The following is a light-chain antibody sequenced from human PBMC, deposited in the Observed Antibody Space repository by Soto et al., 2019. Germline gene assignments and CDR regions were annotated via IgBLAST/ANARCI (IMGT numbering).Light chain of an antibody. V-gene: IGKV3-20*01. CDR2: GAS. CDR1: QSVSTNF. J-gene: IGKJ1*01. Sequence: EIVLTQSPGTLSLSPGEGATLSCRASQSVSTNFFAWYQQKPGQAPRLLIYGASTRATGIPDRFSGSGSGTDFTLIIIRLVPEDFAVYYCQQYGRTSWTFGQGTKVDIK. CDR3: QQYGRTSWT.